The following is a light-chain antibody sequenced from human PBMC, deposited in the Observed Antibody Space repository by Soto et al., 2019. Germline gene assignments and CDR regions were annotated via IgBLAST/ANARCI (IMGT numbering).Light chain of an antibody. V-gene: IGKV3-20*01. J-gene: IGKJ1*01. CDR2: GPF. CDR1: QSVGGSY. Sequence: IVLTHSPGTLSLSPGERATLSCSASQSVGGSYVGCYQQKPGQGHILLIFGPFSRATGIPDRFSGSGSGTDLTLTISRLEPEDFAVYYCQLFGSSRPFGQVTKV. CDR3: QLFGSSRP.